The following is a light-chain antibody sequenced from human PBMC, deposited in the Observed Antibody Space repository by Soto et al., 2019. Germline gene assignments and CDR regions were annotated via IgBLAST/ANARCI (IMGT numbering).Light chain of an antibody. CDR1: SSNIGAGYD. V-gene: IGLV1-40*01. J-gene: IGLJ2*01. CDR2: GNS. Sequence: QSVLTQPPSVSGAPGQRVTISCTGSSSNIGAGYDVHWYQQLPGTAPKLLIYGNSNRPSGVPDRFSGSKSGTSASLAITGLQAEDEADDYCQSYDSSLYVVFGGGTKLTVL. CDR3: QSYDSSLYVV.